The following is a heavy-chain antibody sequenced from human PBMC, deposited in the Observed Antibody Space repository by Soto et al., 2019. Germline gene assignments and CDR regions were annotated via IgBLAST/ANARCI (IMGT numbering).Heavy chain of an antibody. Sequence: FALTCAISGYSVSSNSAAWNWIRQSPSRGLDGLGRTYYRSKWYNDYAVSVKSRIAINPDTSKNQLSLQLNYVTPEDTAVYYWETDPLRRRVDTAIAPTAYGMDVWGQGTTVTVSS. J-gene: IGHJ6*02. CDR3: ETDPLRRRVDTAIAPTAYGMDV. CDR2: TYYRSKWYN. V-gene: IGHV6-1*01. CDR1: GYSVSSNSAA. D-gene: IGHD5-18*01.